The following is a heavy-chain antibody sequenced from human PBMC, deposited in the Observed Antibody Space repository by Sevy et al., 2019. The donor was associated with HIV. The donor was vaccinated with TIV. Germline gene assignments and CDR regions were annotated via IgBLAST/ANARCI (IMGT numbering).Heavy chain of an antibody. CDR2: IWYDGSNQ. CDR3: AREDHYSNWYYFDY. V-gene: IGHV3-33*01. D-gene: IGHD6-13*01. J-gene: IGHJ4*01. CDR1: GFTFSTYG. Sequence: GGSLRLSCAASGFTFSTYGMHWVRQAPGKGLEWVAVIWYDGSNQYYADSVKGRFTISRDNSKNTLYLQMNSLRAGDTAVYFCAREDHYSNWYYFDYWGHGTLVTVSS.